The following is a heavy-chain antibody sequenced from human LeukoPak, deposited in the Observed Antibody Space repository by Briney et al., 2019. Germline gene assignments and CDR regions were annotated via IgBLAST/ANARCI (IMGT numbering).Heavy chain of an antibody. CDR2: ISGSGGST. Sequence: GGSLRLSCAASGFTFSSYAMSWVRQAPGKGLEWVSAISGSGGSTSYADSVKGRFTISRDNYKNTLYLQMNSLRAEDMAVYFCASLHYYGSGAYYLSYWGQGTMVTVSS. V-gene: IGHV3-23*01. D-gene: IGHD3-10*01. J-gene: IGHJ3*01. CDR1: GFTFSSYA. CDR3: ASLHYYGSGAYYLSY.